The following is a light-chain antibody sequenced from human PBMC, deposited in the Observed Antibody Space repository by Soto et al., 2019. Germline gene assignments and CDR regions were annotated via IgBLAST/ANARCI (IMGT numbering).Light chain of an antibody. CDR3: SSYTTSSTVL. Sequence: QSVLTQPASVSGSPGQSITISCTGTSSDVGGYNYVSWYQQHPGKAPKLMIHDVSNRPSGVSNRFSGSKSGNTASLTISGLQAEDEADYYCSSYTTSSTVLFGGGTKLTV. J-gene: IGLJ2*01. CDR1: SSDVGGYNY. CDR2: DVS. V-gene: IGLV2-14*01.